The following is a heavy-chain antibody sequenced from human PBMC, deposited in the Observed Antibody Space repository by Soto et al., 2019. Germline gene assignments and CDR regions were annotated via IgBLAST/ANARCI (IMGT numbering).Heavy chain of an antibody. CDR2: IIPILGIA. CDR1: GGTFSSYT. D-gene: IGHD6-19*01. V-gene: IGHV1-69*02. CDR3: ARLQVLAGTGGHAFDI. J-gene: IGHJ3*02. Sequence: ASVKVSCKASGGTFSSYTISWVRQAPGQGLEWMGRIIPILGIANYAQKFQGRVTITADKSTSTAYMELSSLRSEDTAVYYCARLQVLAGTGGHAFDIWGQGTMVTVSS.